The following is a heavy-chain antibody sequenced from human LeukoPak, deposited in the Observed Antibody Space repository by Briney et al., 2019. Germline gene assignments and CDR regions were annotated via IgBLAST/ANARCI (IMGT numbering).Heavy chain of an antibody. D-gene: IGHD3-22*01. CDR1: GFIFSSYA. V-gene: IGHV3-23*01. CDR3: AKGPYYYDSSGYYNYFDY. Sequence: GGTLRLSCAASGFIFSSYAMSWVRQAPGKGLEWVSAISGSGGSTYYADSVKGRFTISRDNSKNTLYLQMNSLRAEDTAVYYCAKGPYYYDSSGYYNYFDYWGQGTLVTVFS. CDR2: ISGSGGST. J-gene: IGHJ4*02.